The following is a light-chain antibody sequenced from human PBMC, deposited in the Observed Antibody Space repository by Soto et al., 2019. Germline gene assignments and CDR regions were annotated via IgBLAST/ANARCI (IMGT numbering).Light chain of an antibody. CDR2: DAS. J-gene: IGKJ1*01. Sequence: DIQMTQSPSTLSASVGDRVTITCRASQSISSWLAWYQQKPGKAPKLLIYDASSLESGVPSRFSGSGSGTEFTLTISSLQPDDFATYYCQQYNSYSPEGTFGQGTQVEIK. CDR3: QQYNSYSPEGT. CDR1: QSISSW. V-gene: IGKV1-5*01.